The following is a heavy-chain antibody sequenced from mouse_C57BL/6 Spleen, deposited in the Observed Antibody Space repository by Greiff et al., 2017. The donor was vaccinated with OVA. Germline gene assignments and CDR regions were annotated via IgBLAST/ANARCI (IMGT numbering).Heavy chain of an antibody. CDR2: IDPSDSYT. J-gene: IGHJ1*03. Sequence: QVQLQQPGAELVMPGASVKLSCKASGYTFTSYWMHWVKQRPGQGLEWIGEIDPSDSYTNYNQKFKGKSTLTVDKSSSTAYMQLSSLTSEDSAVYYCARPHYYGSSYWYFDVWGTGTMVTVSS. CDR3: ARPHYYGSSYWYFDV. D-gene: IGHD1-1*01. CDR1: GYTFTSYW. V-gene: IGHV1-69*01.